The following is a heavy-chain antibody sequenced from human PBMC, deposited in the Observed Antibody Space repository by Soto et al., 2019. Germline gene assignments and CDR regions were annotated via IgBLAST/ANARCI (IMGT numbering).Heavy chain of an antibody. Sequence: QVQLQESGPGLVKPSQTLSLTCTVSGGSISSGDYYWSWIRQPPGKGLEWIGYIYYSGSTYYNPSLKSRVTISVDTSKNQFSLKLSSVTAADTAVYYCASSDSSGWYEGWFDPWGQGTLVTVSS. CDR1: GGSISSGDYY. CDR2: IYYSGST. V-gene: IGHV4-30-4*01. CDR3: ASSDSSGWYEGWFDP. D-gene: IGHD6-19*01. J-gene: IGHJ5*02.